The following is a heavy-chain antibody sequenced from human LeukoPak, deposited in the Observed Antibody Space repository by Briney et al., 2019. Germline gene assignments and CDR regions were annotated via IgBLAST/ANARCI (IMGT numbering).Heavy chain of an antibody. J-gene: IGHJ4*02. V-gene: IGHV3-23*01. CDR2: ISGSGGST. CDR1: GFTFSSYA. CDR3: AKAKLCPHCGFDY. D-gene: IGHD5-18*01. Sequence: GGSLRLSCAASGFTFSSYAMSWVRQAPVKGLEWVSAISGSGGSTYYADSVKGRFTISRDNSKNTLYLQMNSLRAEDTAVYYCAKAKLCPHCGFDYWGQGTLVTVSS.